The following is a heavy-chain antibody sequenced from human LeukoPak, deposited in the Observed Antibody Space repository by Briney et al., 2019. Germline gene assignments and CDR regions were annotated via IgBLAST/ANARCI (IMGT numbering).Heavy chain of an antibody. Sequence: PGGSLRLSCAASGLTVSSSFTGWVREAPGKGLEWVSVVYGPGSIYYADSVKGRFTISRDNSKSALYLQMNSLRAEDSGFYYCARDRGDSNGYVNYWRQGTLVTVSS. V-gene: IGHV3-66*01. CDR3: ARDRGDSNGYVNY. D-gene: IGHD5-18*01. CDR1: GLTVSSSF. CDR2: VYGPGSI. J-gene: IGHJ4*02.